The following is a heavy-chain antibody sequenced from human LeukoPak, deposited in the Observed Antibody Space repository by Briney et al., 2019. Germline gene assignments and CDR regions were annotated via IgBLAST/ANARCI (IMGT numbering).Heavy chain of an antibody. CDR1: GYTLTELS. J-gene: IGHJ4*02. Sequence: GASVKVSCKVSGYTLTELSMHWVRQAPGKGLEWMGGFDPEDGETIYAQKFQGRVTMTEDTSTDTAYMELSSLRSEDTAVYYCATEPLTTVTTGVAYWGQGTLVTVSS. CDR3: ATEPLTTVTTGVAY. D-gene: IGHD4-17*01. CDR2: FDPEDGET. V-gene: IGHV1-24*01.